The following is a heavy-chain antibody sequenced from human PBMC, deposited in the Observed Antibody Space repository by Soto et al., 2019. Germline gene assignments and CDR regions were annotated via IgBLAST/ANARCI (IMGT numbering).Heavy chain of an antibody. J-gene: IGHJ5*02. CDR1: GYTFTSYG. CDR3: ARDVPMGGYSTGWFDP. D-gene: IGHD2-15*01. Sequence: QVQLVQSGAEVKKPGASVKVSCKASGYTFTSYGISWVRQAPGQGLEWMGWISDYNGNTNNAQKLQGRVTMTTDTSTSTAYMELRSLRSDDTAVYYCARDVPMGGYSTGWFDPWGQGTLVTVSS. V-gene: IGHV1-18*01. CDR2: ISDYNGNT.